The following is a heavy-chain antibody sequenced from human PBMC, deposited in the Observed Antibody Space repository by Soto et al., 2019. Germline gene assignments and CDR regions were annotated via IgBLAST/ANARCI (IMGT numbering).Heavy chain of an antibody. Sequence: EVQLVQSGGGLVQPGGSLRLSCATSGFSFGSYWMDWVRQAPGKGLQWVAYIKRDGSETYYDDSVRGRFTISRDNAKKSLYLQMNSLRAEDTAMYFCARGASQWLVGDYWGQGALVSVAT. V-gene: IGHV3-7*03. CDR2: IKRDGSET. CDR3: ARGASQWLVGDY. J-gene: IGHJ4*02. D-gene: IGHD6-19*01. CDR1: GFSFGSYW.